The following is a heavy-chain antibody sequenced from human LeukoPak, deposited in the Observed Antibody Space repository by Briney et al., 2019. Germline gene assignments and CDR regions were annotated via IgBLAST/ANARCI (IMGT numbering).Heavy chain of an antibody. CDR2: ISGSGGST. D-gene: IGHD5-18*01. CDR1: GFTFSSYA. CDR3: AKGSSYGYSSLACFDY. V-gene: IGHV3-23*01. J-gene: IGHJ4*02. Sequence: GGSLRLSCAASGFTFSSYAMSWVRQAPGKGLEWVSAISGSGGSTYYADSVKGRFTISRDNSKNTLYLQMNSLRAEDTAVYYCAKGSSYGYSSLACFDYWGQGTLVTVSS.